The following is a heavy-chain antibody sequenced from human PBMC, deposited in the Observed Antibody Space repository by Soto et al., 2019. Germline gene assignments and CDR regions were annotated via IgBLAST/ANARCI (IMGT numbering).Heavy chain of an antibody. Sequence: PGESLKISCKGSGYSFTSYWIGWVRQMPGKGLEWMGIIYPGDSDTRYSPSFQGQVTISADKSITTAYLQWSSLKASDTAMYFCARQNQAGYYYYGVDVWGQGTTVTVSS. CDR2: IYPGDSDT. V-gene: IGHV5-51*01. CDR3: ARQNQAGYYYYGVDV. CDR1: GYSFTSYW. J-gene: IGHJ6*02.